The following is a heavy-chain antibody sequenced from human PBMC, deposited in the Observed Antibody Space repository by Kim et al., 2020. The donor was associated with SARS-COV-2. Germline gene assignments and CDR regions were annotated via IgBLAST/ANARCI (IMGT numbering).Heavy chain of an antibody. J-gene: IGHJ4*02. V-gene: IGHV1-3*01. CDR3: ARCGGPPIGESDY. D-gene: IGHD3-10*01. Sequence: SQKFQGRVTLARDTSQSTAYVGLSSLRSEDTAVYYCARCGGPPIGESDYWGQGTLVTVSS.